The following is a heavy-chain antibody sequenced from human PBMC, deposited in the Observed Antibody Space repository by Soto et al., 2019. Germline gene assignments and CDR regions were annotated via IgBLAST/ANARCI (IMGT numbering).Heavy chain of an antibody. V-gene: IGHV4-39*01. CDR3: ASQLSYCSSTSCYFVPGGVWFDP. D-gene: IGHD2-2*01. CDR1: GGSISSSSYY. CDR2: IYYSGST. J-gene: IGHJ5*02. Sequence: QLQLQESGPGLVKPSETLSLTCTVSGGSISSSSYYWGWIRQPPGKGLEWIGSIYYSGSTYYNPSLKSRVTISVDTSKNQFSLKLSSVTAADTAVYYCASQLSYCSSTSCYFVPGGVWFDPWGQGTLVTVSS.